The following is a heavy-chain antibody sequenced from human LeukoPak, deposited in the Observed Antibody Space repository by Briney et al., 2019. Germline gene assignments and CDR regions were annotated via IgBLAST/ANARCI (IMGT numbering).Heavy chain of an antibody. CDR2: FYYSGST. CDR3: ATIAARYNDY. CDR1: GYSISSGYY. V-gene: IGHV4-38-2*02. J-gene: IGHJ4*02. D-gene: IGHD6-6*01. Sequence: PSETLSLTCTVSGYSISSGYYWGWIRQPPGKGLEWIGSFYYSGSTYYNPSLKSRVTISVDTSKNQFSLKLSSATAADTAVYYCATIAARYNDYWGQGTLVTVSS.